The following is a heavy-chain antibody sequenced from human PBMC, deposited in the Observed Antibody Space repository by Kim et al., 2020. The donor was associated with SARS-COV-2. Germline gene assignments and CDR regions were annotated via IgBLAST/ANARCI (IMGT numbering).Heavy chain of an antibody. V-gene: IGHV3-74*01. D-gene: IGHD3-16*01. J-gene: IGHJ4*02. Sequence: RYPDYEKGRFTSSRDNAKNTLHLQMSSLSAEYTAMYYCAKGGLPGAFDYWGPGTLVTVSS. CDR3: AKGGLPGAFDY.